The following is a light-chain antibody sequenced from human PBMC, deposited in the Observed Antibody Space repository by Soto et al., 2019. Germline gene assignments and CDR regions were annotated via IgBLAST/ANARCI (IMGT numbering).Light chain of an antibody. Sequence: QSVLTQPPSVSAAPGQTVTISCFGSNSNIGNNYVSWYQQLPGTAPKLLIYENNKRPSGIPDRFSGSKSGTSATLGITGLQTGDEADYYCGTWDSSLSAGVLFGGGTKLTVL. CDR1: NSNIGNNY. CDR3: GTWDSSLSAGVL. J-gene: IGLJ2*01. V-gene: IGLV1-51*02. CDR2: ENN.